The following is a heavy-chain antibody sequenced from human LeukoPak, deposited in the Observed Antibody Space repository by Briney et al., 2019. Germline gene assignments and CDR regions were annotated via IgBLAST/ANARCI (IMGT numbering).Heavy chain of an antibody. D-gene: IGHD3-10*01. J-gene: IGHJ5*02. CDR3: ARGYHYGSESYWHTKWFDP. CDR1: GGTFNSHV. Sequence: SVKVSCKASGGTFNSHVISWLRQAPGQGLEWMGGIIPVFGTASYAEKFQGRVTITTDESTTTAYMEMSSLTSEDTAVYYCARGYHYGSESYWHTKWFDPWGQGTLVTVSS. V-gene: IGHV1-69*05. CDR2: IIPVFGTA.